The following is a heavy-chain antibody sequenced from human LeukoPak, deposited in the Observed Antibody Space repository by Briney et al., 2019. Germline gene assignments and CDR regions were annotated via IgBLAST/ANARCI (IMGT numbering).Heavy chain of an antibody. J-gene: IGHJ4*02. V-gene: IGHV4-4*02. D-gene: IGHD5-18*01. CDR1: GGSISGSNW. CDR3: ARTGNTAMVPLDY. CDR2: IYHGGNT. Sequence: SGTLSLTCAVSGGSISGSNWWTWVRQSPGKGLEWIGEIYHGGNTNYNPSLKSRVTISVDKSKNQFSLNVNSVTAADTAVCYCARTGNTAMVPLDYWGQGTLVTVSS.